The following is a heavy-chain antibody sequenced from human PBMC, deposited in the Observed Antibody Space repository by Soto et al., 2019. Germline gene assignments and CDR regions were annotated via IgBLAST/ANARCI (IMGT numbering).Heavy chain of an antibody. J-gene: IGHJ4*02. CDR2: INWNSGSI. CDR3: ARDPIRPHDY. V-gene: IGHV3-9*01. Sequence: GGSLRLSCAASGFTFDDYAMHWVRQVPGKGLEWVSGINWNSGSIGYGDSVKGRFAISRDNAKNSLHPQMNSLRAEDTAVYYCARDPIRPHDYWGQGTLVTVSS. CDR1: GFTFDDYA.